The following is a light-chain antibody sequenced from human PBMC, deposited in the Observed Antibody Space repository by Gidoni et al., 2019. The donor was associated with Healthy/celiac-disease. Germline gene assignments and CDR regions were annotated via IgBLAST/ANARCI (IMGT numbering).Light chain of an antibody. CDR2: DAS. CDR3: QQRSNWPRT. CDR1: QSVSSY. Sequence: EIVLTQSPATLSWSPGERATLSCRASQSVSSYLAWYQQKPGQAPRLLIYDASNRATGIPARFSGSGSGTDFTLTISSLEPEDFAVYYCQQRSNWPRTFGQXTKVEIK. V-gene: IGKV3-11*01. J-gene: IGKJ1*01.